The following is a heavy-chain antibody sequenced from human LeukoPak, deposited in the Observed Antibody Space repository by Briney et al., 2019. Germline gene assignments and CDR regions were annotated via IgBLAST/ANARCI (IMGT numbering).Heavy chain of an antibody. D-gene: IGHD3-22*01. J-gene: IGHJ4*02. CDR2: ISYDGSNK. V-gene: IGHV3-30*18. Sequence: GRSLRLSCAASGFTFSSYVMHWVRQAPGKGLEWVAIISYDGSNKYYADSVKGRFTISRDNSKNTLYLQMNSLRAEDTAVYYCAKDFGVYYDRYNFDYWGQGTLVTVSS. CDR3: AKDFGVYYDRYNFDY. CDR1: GFTFSSYV.